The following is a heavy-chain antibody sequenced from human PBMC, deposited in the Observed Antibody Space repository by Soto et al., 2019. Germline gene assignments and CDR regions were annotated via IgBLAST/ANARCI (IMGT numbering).Heavy chain of an antibody. D-gene: IGHD6-6*01. V-gene: IGHV4-59*08. J-gene: IGHJ6*03. CDR1: GGSISSYY. Sequence: SETLSLTCTVSGGSISSYYWSWIRQPPGKGLEWIGYIYYSGSTNYNPSLKGRVTISVDTSKNQFSLKLSSVTAADTAVYYCATIAARNITGYYYYMDVWGKGTTVTVSS. CDR3: ATIAARNITGYYYYMDV. CDR2: IYYSGST.